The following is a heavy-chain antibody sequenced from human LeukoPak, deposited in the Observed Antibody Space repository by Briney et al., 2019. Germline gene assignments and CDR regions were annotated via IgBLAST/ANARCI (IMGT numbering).Heavy chain of an antibody. CDR1: GGSINSYY. D-gene: IGHD6-13*01. J-gene: IGHJ4*02. V-gene: IGHV4-59*12. CDR2: IYYIGST. CDR3: ARAGYSSSWNY. Sequence: SETLSLTCTVSGGSINSYYWSWVRQPPGKGLEWIGYIYYIGSTNYNPSLKSRVTISVDTSKNQFSLRLSSVTAADTAVYYCARAGYSSSWNYWGQGTLVTVSS.